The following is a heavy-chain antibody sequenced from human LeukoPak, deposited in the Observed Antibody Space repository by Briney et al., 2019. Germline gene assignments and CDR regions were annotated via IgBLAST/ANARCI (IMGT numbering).Heavy chain of an antibody. CDR1: GDSISSGHFY. V-gene: IGHV4-30-4*08. J-gene: IGHJ4*02. CDR3: ARGPFLVYYFDY. D-gene: IGHD2-8*02. Sequence: NPSQTLSLTCTVTGDSISSGHFYWTWVRQPAGMGLEWLGYIYSSGSTYQTPSLKSRLAISVDTSKNQFSLRLSSVTAADTAVYYCARGPFLVYYFDYWGQGPLVTVSS. CDR2: IYSSGST.